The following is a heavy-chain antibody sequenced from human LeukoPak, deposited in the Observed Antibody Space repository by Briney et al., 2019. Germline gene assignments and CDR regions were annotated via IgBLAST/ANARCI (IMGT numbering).Heavy chain of an antibody. CDR3: ATPKGGARYEYYFDY. CDR2: FDPEDGGT. J-gene: IGHJ4*02. Sequence: ASVKVSCKVSGYTLTELSMHWVRQAPGKGLEWMGGFDPEDGGTIYAQKFQGRVTMTEDTSTDTAYMELSSLRSEDTAVYYCATPKGGARYEYYFDYWGQGTLVTVSS. V-gene: IGHV1-24*01. CDR1: GYTLTELS. D-gene: IGHD3-9*01.